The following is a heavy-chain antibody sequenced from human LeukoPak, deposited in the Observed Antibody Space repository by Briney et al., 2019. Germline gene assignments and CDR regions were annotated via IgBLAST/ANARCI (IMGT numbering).Heavy chain of an antibody. CDR3: ARELGGGHFDY. Sequence: ASVKVSCKASGYTFTSDFIHWVRQAPGQGLEWMGAINPSGDNTWYAQKLQGRVTMTRDTSSNTVYLELISLRSEDTAVYYCARELGGGHFDYWGQGALVTVSS. V-gene: IGHV1-46*01. CDR2: INPSGDNT. CDR1: GYTFTSDF. J-gene: IGHJ4*02. D-gene: IGHD2-15*01.